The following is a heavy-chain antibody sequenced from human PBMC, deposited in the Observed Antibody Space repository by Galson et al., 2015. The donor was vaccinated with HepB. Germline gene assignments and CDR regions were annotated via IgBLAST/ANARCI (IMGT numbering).Heavy chain of an antibody. V-gene: IGHV3-30*03. CDR3: ARDFRLGGYCSSNSCRRVSFGAFDI. D-gene: IGHD2-2*01. Sequence: SLRLSCAASGFTFSSYGMHWVRQAPGKGLEWVAVISYDGSNKYYADSVKGRFTISRDNSKNTLYLQMNSLRAEDTAVYYCARDFRLGGYCSSNSCRRVSFGAFDIWGQGTMVTVSS. CDR2: ISYDGSNK. J-gene: IGHJ3*02. CDR1: GFTFSSYG.